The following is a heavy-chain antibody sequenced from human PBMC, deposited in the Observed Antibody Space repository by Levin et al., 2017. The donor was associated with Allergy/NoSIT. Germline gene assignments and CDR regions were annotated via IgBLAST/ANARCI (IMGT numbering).Heavy chain of an antibody. CDR1: GGTFSSYT. CDR2: IIPILGIA. CDR3: ARASDSSGYYSLDNYYYYGMDV. V-gene: IGHV1-69*02. Sequence: GASVKVSCKASGGTFSSYTISWVRQAPGQGLEWMGRIIPILGIANYAQKFQGRVTITADKSTSTAYMELSSLRSEDTAVYYCARASDSSGYYSLDNYYYYGMDVWGQGTTVTVSS. D-gene: IGHD3-22*01. J-gene: IGHJ6*02.